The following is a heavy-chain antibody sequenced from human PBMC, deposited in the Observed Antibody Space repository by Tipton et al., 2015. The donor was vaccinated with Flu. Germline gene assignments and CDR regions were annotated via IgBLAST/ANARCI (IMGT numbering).Heavy chain of an antibody. CDR2: LWNDGYNK. CDR1: GFTLSAYG. CDR3: ARGREVATLGYFDL. D-gene: IGHD5-24*01. Sequence: QLVQSGGGVVQPGGSLRLSCAASGFTLSAYGMHWVRQAPGKGLEWVAALWNDGYNKYYADSVKGRFTISRDHSQNTLYVQVDSLRADDTAVYFCARGREVATLGYFDLWGRGTPVTVSS. V-gene: IGHV3-33*01. J-gene: IGHJ2*01.